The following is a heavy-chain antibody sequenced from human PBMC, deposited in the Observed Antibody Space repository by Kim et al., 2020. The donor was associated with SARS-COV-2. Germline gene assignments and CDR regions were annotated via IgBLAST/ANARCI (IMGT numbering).Heavy chain of an antibody. V-gene: IGHV3-48*03. CDR3: ARERSDRAFDI. Sequence: GGSLRLSCAASGFTFSTSEMNWVRQAPGKGLEWVSYINSPARTIFYADSVKGRFTISGDNAKNSLYLQMNSLRADDTAIYYCARERSDRAFDIWGQGTMVTVSS. D-gene: IGHD3-22*01. J-gene: IGHJ3*02. CDR2: INSPARTI. CDR1: GFTFSTSE.